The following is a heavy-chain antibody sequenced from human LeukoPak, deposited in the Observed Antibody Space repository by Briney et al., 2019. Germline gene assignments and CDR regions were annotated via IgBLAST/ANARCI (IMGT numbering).Heavy chain of an antibody. CDR2: IYYSGTT. D-gene: IGHD4-17*01. V-gene: IGHV4-59*01. CDR1: GSSINNYW. Sequence: SESLSLTCNVSGSSINNYWLNWIRLPLGKGPEWIGSIYYSGTTYSDPSLKSRVTISVDSSKSQFSLKLSSVTAADTDVYYCARDRRGDGNYAGGFDYWGQGILVTVSA. J-gene: IGHJ4*02. CDR3: ARDRRGDGNYAGGFDY.